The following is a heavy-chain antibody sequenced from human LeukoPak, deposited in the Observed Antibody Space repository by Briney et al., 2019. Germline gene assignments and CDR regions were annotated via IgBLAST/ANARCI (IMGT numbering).Heavy chain of an antibody. CDR1: GGTFSSYA. J-gene: IGHJ4*02. V-gene: IGHV1-69*05. CDR2: IIPIFGTA. Sequence: SVKVSCKASGGTFSSYAISWVRQAPGQGLEWMGGIIPIFGTANYAQKFQGRVTITTDESTSTAYMELSSLRSEDTAVYYCARGGRDGYLREFDYWGQGTLVTVPS. D-gene: IGHD5-24*01. CDR3: ARGGRDGYLREFDY.